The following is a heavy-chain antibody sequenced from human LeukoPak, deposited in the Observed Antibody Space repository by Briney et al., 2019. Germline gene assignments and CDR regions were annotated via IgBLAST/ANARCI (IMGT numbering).Heavy chain of an antibody. CDR2: ISWNSGSI. J-gene: IGHJ5*02. CDR3: ARDRGVDTAMVNWFDP. Sequence: GGSLRLSCAASGFTFDDYAMHWVRQAPGKGLEWVSGISWNSGSIGYADSVKGRFTISRDNAKNSLYLQMSSLRAEDTALYYCARDRGVDTAMVNWFDPWGQGTLVTVSS. V-gene: IGHV3-9*01. D-gene: IGHD5-18*01. CDR1: GFTFDDYA.